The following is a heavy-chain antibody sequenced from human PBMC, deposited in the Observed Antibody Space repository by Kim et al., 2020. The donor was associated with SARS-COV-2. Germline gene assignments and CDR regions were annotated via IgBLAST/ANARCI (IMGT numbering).Heavy chain of an antibody. CDR2: IYYSGST. Sequence: SETLSLTCTVSGGSISSSSYYWGWIRQPPGKGLEWIGSIYYSGSTYYNPSLKSRVTISVDTSKNQFSLKLSSVTAADTAVYYCARRSLIAVAGREGDFDYWGQGTLVTVSS. D-gene: IGHD6-19*01. CDR3: ARRSLIAVAGREGDFDY. V-gene: IGHV4-39*01. J-gene: IGHJ4*02. CDR1: GGSISSSSYY.